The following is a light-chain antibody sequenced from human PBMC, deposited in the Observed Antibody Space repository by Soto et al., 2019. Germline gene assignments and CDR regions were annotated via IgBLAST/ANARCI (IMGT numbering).Light chain of an antibody. CDR3: TSYTPSSTYV. Sequence: QSALTQPACVSGSPGQSITISCSGTSSDVGNYDYVSWYQQYPDKAPKLMIYAVSRRPSGVSNRFSGSKSGNTASLTISGLQAEDEADYYCTSYTPSSTYVFGTGTKLTV. V-gene: IGLV2-14*03. CDR2: AVS. J-gene: IGLJ1*01. CDR1: SSDVGNYDY.